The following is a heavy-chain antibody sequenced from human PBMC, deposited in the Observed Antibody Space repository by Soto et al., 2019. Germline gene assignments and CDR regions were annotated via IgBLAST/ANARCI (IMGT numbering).Heavy chain of an antibody. CDR2: IYHGGTT. D-gene: IGHD3-3*01. V-gene: IGHV4-38-2*01. CDR3: AKPLTPFRSSYTDY. Sequence: SETLSLTCAVSGYSLSSGSYWGWIRQPPGKGPEWIASIYHGGTTFYNPSLKSRVTLSVDTSKNHYSLKLRPVTAADTAVYYCAKPLTPFRSSYTDYWARGTRVTVAS. J-gene: IGHJ4*02. CDR1: GYSLSSGSY.